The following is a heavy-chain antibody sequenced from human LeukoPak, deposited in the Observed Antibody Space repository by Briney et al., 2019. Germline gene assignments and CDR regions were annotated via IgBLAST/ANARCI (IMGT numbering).Heavy chain of an antibody. V-gene: IGHV4-4*07. J-gene: IGHJ5*02. CDR3: ARGYCTNDVCYRDWFDP. CDR2: IYTSGST. D-gene: IGHD2-8*01. Sequence: SETLSLTCTVSGGSISSYYWSWIRQPAGKGLEWIGRIYTSGSTNYNPSLKSRVTMSVDTSKNQFSLKLSSVTAADTAVYYCARGYCTNDVCYRDWFDPWGQGTLVTVSS. CDR1: GGSISSYY.